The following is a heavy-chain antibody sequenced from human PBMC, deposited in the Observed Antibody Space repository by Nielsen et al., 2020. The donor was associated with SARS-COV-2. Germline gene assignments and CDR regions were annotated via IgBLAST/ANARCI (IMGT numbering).Heavy chain of an antibody. V-gene: IGHV4-4*02. CDR3: ARHAPGYYDY. Sequence: SETLSLTCAVSGGSISSSNWWSWVRQPPGKGLEWIGYIYYSGSTNYNPSLKSRVTISVDTSKNQFSLSLSSVTAADTAVYYCARHAPGYYDYWGQGTLVTVSS. CDR1: GGSISSSNW. D-gene: IGHD3-22*01. CDR2: IYYSGST. J-gene: IGHJ4*02.